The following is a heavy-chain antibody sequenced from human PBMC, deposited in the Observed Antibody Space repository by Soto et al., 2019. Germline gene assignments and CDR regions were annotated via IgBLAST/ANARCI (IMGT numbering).Heavy chain of an antibody. V-gene: IGHV1-3*01. CDR3: ARPYCSSTSCSLFDY. D-gene: IGHD2-2*01. Sequence: VASVKVSCKASGYTFTSYAMHWVRQAPGQRLEWMGWINAGNGNTKYSQKFQGRVTITRDTSASTAYMELSSLRSEDTAVYYCARPYCSSTSCSLFDYWGQGTLVTSPQ. CDR2: INAGNGNT. J-gene: IGHJ4*02. CDR1: GYTFTSYA.